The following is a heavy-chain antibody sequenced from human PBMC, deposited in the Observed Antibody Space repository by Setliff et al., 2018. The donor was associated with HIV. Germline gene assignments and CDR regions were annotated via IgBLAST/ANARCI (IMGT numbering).Heavy chain of an antibody. CDR1: GYTFTSDY. V-gene: IGHV1-46*01. CDR3: ARYWGDGDY. Sequence: ASVKVSCKASGYTFTSDYIHWVRQAPGQGLEWMGIINPAGNPTSYAQKFQGRLTMTRDTSTNTVYMELSRLRSDDTAVYYCARYWGDGDYWGQGTLVTVSS. J-gene: IGHJ4*02. CDR2: INPAGNPT. D-gene: IGHD2-21*01.